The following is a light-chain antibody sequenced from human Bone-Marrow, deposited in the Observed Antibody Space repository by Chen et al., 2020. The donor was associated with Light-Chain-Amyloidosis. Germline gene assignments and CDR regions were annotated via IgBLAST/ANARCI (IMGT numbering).Light chain of an antibody. CDR1: SGDVGTYNY. V-gene: IGLV2-14*01. J-gene: IGLJ1*01. CDR2: AVS. Sequence: QSALTQPASVSGSPGQSTTISCPGTSGDVGTYNYVSWYQQHPGKAPKVMIYAVSNRPSGVSNRFSGSKYGNTASLTISGLQAEDEADYYCSSFTSSSSYVFGPGTKVTVL. CDR3: SSFTSSSSYV.